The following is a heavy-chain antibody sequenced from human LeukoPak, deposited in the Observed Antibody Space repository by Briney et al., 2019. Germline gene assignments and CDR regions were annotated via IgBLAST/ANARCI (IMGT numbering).Heavy chain of an antibody. V-gene: IGHV3-30*02. J-gene: IGHJ4*02. CDR2: IRYVGSNK. Sequence: GGSLRLSCAASGFTFSSYGMHWVRQAPGKGLEWVTFIRYVGSNKYYADSVKGRFTISRDNSKNTLNLHMNSLRAEDTAVYYCAKDPTHYRVWDYYETIGLSYWGQGTLVTVSS. D-gene: IGHD3-22*01. CDR1: GFTFSSYG. CDR3: AKDPTHYRVWDYYETIGLSY.